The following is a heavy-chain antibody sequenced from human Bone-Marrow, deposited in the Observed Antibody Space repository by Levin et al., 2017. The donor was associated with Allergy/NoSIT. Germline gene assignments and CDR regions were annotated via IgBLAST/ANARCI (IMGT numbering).Heavy chain of an antibody. CDR2: MSSDGSKT. Sequence: GGSLRLSCAASGFTFSSYGMHWVRQAPGKGLEWVAVMSSDGSKTYYADSVRGRFTISRDNSKNRLYLQMNSLRAEDTAVFYCGKDGIAGGSSSSSGYYYYGMDVWGQGTTVTVSS. D-gene: IGHD6-6*01. CDR1: GFTFSSYG. V-gene: IGHV3-30*18. CDR3: GKDGIAGGSSSSSGYYYYGMDV. J-gene: IGHJ6*02.